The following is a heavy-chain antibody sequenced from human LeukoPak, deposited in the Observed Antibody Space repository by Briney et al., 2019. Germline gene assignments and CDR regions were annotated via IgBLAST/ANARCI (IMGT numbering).Heavy chain of an antibody. J-gene: IGHJ4*02. V-gene: IGHV4-39*01. Sequence: SETLSLTCTVSGGSISSSSYYWGWIRQPPGKGLEWIGSIYYSGSTYYNPSLKSRVTISVDTSKNQFSLKLSSVTAADTAMYYCARIALSSGLYFFDYWGQGTLATVSS. CDR1: GGSISSSSYY. CDR3: ARIALSSGLYFFDY. CDR2: IYYSGST. D-gene: IGHD6-19*01.